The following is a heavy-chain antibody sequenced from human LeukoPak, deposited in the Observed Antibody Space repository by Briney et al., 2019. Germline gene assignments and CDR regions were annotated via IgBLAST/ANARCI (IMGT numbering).Heavy chain of an antibody. Sequence: PGGSLRLSCAASGFTVSSSYMSWVRQAPGKGLEWVSVIYSGGSTYYADSVKGRFTISRDNSKNTLYLQMNSLRAEDTAVYYCARDRPYSSGGFFGYYYGMDVWGQGTTVTVSS. CDR2: IYSGGST. CDR1: GFTVSSSY. CDR3: ARDRPYSSGGFFGYYYGMDV. D-gene: IGHD6-19*01. V-gene: IGHV3-53*01. J-gene: IGHJ6*02.